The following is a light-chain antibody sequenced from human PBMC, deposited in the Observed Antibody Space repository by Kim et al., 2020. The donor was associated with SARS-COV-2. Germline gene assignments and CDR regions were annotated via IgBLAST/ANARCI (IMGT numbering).Light chain of an antibody. J-gene: IGLJ3*02. CDR1: SGHSNYT. V-gene: IGLV4-69*01. CDR2: LHSDGSH. CDR3: QTWGAGIHWV. Sequence: QLVLTQSPSASASLGASVELTCTLSSGHSNYTIAWHQQHPEKGPRFLMKLHSDGSHSKGDGIPDRFSGSSSGAERYLTISSLQSEDEADYYCQTWGAGIHWVFGGGTQLTVL.